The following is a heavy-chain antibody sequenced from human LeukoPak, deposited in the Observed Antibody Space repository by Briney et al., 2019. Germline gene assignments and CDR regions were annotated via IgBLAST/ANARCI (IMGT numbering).Heavy chain of an antibody. J-gene: IGHJ4*02. D-gene: IGHD3-3*01. CDR1: GGSISSYY. Sequence: NPSETLSLTCTVSGGSISSYYWSWIRQPPGKGLEWIGYIYYSGSTNYNPSLTSRVTISLDTSKNQFSLKLSSVTAADTAVHYCARRRGDFWSDYYAFDYWGQGTLVTISS. CDR3: ARRRGDFWSDYYAFDY. V-gene: IGHV4-59*08. CDR2: IYYSGST.